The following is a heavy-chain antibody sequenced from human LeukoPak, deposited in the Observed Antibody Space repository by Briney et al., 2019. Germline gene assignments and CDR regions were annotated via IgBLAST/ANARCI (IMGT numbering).Heavy chain of an antibody. CDR3: ARDSGSGWYRHYYGMDV. CDR2: IWYDGSNK. J-gene: IGHJ6*02. Sequence: PGGSLRLSCAASGFTFSSYGMHWVRQAPGKGLEWVAVIWYDGSNKYYADSVKGRFTISRDNSKNTLYLQMNSLRAEDTAVYYCARDSGSGWYRHYYGMDVWGQGTTVTVSS. CDR1: GFTFSSYG. V-gene: IGHV3-33*01. D-gene: IGHD6-19*01.